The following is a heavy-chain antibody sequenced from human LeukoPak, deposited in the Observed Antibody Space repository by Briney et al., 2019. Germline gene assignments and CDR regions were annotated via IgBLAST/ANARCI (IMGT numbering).Heavy chain of an antibody. CDR3: ARGSRDSSSSGDY. J-gene: IGHJ4*02. CDR1: GFTFSSYG. V-gene: IGHV3-33*01. D-gene: IGHD6-6*01. CDR2: IWYDGSNK. Sequence: GGSLRLSCAASGFTFSSYGMHWVRQAPGKGLEWVAVIWYDGSNKYYADSVKGRFTISRDNAKNSLYLQMNSLRAEDTAVYYCARGSRDSSSSGDYWGQGTLVTVSS.